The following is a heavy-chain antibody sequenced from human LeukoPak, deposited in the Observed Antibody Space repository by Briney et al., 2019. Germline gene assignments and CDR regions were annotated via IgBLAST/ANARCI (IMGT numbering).Heavy chain of an antibody. CDR1: GYTFTSYG. CDR2: ISAFNGNT. CDR3: ARVRYEAAGIGY. J-gene: IGHJ4*02. V-gene: IGHV1-18*01. Sequence: ASVKVSCKASGYTFTSYGISWVRQAPGQGLEWMGWISAFNGNTKYAQKLQGSATMTTDTSTSTAYMELRSLRSDDTAVYYCARVRYEAAGIGYWGPGTLVTVSS. D-gene: IGHD6-13*01.